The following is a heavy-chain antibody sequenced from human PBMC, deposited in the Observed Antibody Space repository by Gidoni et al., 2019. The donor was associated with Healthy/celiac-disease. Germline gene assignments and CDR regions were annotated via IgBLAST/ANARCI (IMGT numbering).Heavy chain of an antibody. CDR2: ISGSGGST. Sequence: EGQLLESGGGLVQTGGSLRLYCAASGFTFSSNAMSWVRQAPGKGLEWVSAISGSGGSTSYADSVKGRFTISRDNSKNTLYLQMNSLRAEDTAVYYCAKILYYYDSSGSDAFDIWGQGTMVTVSS. CDR3: AKILYYYDSSGSDAFDI. CDR1: GFTFSSNA. V-gene: IGHV3-23*01. D-gene: IGHD3-22*01. J-gene: IGHJ3*02.